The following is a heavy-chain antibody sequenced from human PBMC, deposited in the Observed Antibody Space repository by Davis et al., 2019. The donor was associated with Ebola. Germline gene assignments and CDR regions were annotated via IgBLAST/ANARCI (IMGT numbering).Heavy chain of an antibody. V-gene: IGHV1-18*01. Sequence: SVNVSCKASLCTFSSYAIRWVRQAPGQGLEWMGWISAYNGNTNYAQKLQGRVTMTTDTSTSTAYMELRSLRSDDTAVYYCARVRHQYQLLYRFDPWGQGTLVTVSS. J-gene: IGHJ5*02. CDR2: ISAYNGNT. CDR1: LCTFSSYA. CDR3: ARVRHQYQLLYRFDP. D-gene: IGHD2-2*02.